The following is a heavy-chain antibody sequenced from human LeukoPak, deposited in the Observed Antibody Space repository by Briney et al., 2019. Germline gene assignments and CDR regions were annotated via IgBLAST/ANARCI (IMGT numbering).Heavy chain of an antibody. D-gene: IGHD5-18*01. J-gene: IGHJ4*02. CDR2: ISSSSSYI. V-gene: IGHV3-21*01. CDR3: ARGGYSYGYLYYFDY. CDR1: GFTFSSYS. Sequence: PGGSLRLSCAASGFTFSSYSMNWVRQAPGKGLEWVSSISSSSSYIYYADSVKGRFTISRDNAKNSLYLQMNSLRAEDTAVYYCARGGYSYGYLYYFDYWGQGTLVTVSS.